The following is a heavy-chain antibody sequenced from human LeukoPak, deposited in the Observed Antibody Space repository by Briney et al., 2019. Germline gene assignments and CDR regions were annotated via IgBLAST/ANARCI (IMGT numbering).Heavy chain of an antibody. CDR3: ARDAVDTANAV. CDR1: GFTFTTYW. CDR2: INSDGSIT. Sequence: GGSLRLSCAASGFTFTTYWMHWVRQAPGKGLVWVSHINSDGSITSYADSVRGRFTISRDNAKNTLYLQMNSLRAEDTAVYYCARDAVDTANAVWSQGTTVTVSS. V-gene: IGHV3-74*01. D-gene: IGHD5-18*01. J-gene: IGHJ6*02.